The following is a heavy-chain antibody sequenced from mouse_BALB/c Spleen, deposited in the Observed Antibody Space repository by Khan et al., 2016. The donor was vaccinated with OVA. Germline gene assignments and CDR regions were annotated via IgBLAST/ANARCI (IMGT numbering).Heavy chain of an antibody. CDR2: INTYTGEP. D-gene: IGHD2-3*01. CDR1: GFTFTNYG. V-gene: IGHV9-3-1*01. Sequence: QIQLVQSGPELKQPGETVQISCKASGFTFTNYGMNWVRQAPGKGLKWMGWINTYTGEPTFTDDFKGRFAFSLETSASTAYLQINSLKKEDTTSKSCARVMYNGTMVLWGQGTSVTVSS. J-gene: IGHJ4*01. CDR3: ARVMYNGTMVL.